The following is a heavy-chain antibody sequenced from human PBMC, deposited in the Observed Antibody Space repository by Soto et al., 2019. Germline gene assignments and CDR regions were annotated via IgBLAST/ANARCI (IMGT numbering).Heavy chain of an antibody. J-gene: IGHJ4*02. V-gene: IGHV2-5*02. CDR2: IYWDDDK. D-gene: IGHD6-13*01. CDR1: GFSFSTSAVG. Sequence: QITLTESGPTLVKPTQTLTLTCTFSGFSFSTSAVGVGWIRQPPGKALEWLALIYWDDDKRYSPFRKSRLTITKDTSTKQVVLTMTNMDPVDTGTYYCAHLSWAASGTRYYFDYWGQGTLVTVSS. CDR3: AHLSWAASGTRYYFDY.